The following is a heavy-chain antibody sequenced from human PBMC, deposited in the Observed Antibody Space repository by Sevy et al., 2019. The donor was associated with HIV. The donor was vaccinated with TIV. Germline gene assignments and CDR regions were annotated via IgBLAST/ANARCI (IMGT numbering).Heavy chain of an antibody. CDR3: ARGGGNGWYYFDY. CDR2: IIPILGTV. CDR1: GGTFSSYG. J-gene: IGHJ4*02. D-gene: IGHD6-19*01. V-gene: IGHV1-69*13. Sequence: ASVKVSCKASGGTFSSYGISWVRRAPGQGHEWMGGIIPILGTVNYAQKFQGRVTITADESTKTAYMELSSLRSEDTAVYYCARGGGNGWYYFDYWGQETLVTVSS.